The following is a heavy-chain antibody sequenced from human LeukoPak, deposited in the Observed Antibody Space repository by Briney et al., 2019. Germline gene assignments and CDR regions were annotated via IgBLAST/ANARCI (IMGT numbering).Heavy chain of an antibody. J-gene: IGHJ4*02. CDR2: ISGSGGST. D-gene: IGHD3-22*01. Sequence: GGSLRLPCAASGFTFSSYAISWVRQAPGKGLEWVSAISGSGGSTYYADSVKGRFTISRDNSKNTLYLQMNSLRADDTAVYYCAKDPRGWLSTPDYWGQGTLVTVSS. CDR1: GFTFSSYA. V-gene: IGHV3-23*01. CDR3: AKDPRGWLSTPDY.